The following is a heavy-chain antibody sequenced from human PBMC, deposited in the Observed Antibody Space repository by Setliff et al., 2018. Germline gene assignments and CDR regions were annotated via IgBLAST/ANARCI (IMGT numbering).Heavy chain of an antibody. D-gene: IGHD3-10*01. CDR1: GFTFSPYA. J-gene: IGHJ4*02. V-gene: IGHV3-23*05. CDR2: IYSGDRNT. Sequence: PGVSLRLSCAASGFTFSPYAMSWVRQAPGKGLEWVSTIYSGDRNTFYTDSVKGRFTIFRDNAKNSLSLQMNNLRSEDTAVYYCFGAGACSYWGQGTLVTVSS. CDR3: FGAGACSY.